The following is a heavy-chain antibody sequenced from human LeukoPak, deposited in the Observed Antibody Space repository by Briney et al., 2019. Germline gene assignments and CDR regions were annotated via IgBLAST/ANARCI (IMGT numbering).Heavy chain of an antibody. CDR2: IKPDGSGE. D-gene: IGHD5-12*01. J-gene: IGHJ4*02. CDR1: GFTVSSNY. CDR3: ARSGGYGWDY. V-gene: IGHV3-7*01. Sequence: GGSLRLSCAASGFTVSSNYMSWVRQAPGKALQWVANIKPDGSGEYYVDSLKGRFTISRDNSKNSLFLQINSLGVDDTAVYYCARSGGYGWDYWGQGAVVTVSS.